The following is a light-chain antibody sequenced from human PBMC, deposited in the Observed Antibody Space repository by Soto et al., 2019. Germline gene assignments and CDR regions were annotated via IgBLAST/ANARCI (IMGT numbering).Light chain of an antibody. CDR3: SSYTSSSTLLYV. CDR2: DVS. Sequence: QLGRTQPASGSGSPGQSITISCTGTSSDVGGYNYVSWYQQHPGKAPKLMIYDVSNRPSGVSNRFSGSKSGNTASLTISGLQAEDEADYYCSSYTSSSTLLYVFGTGTKVTVL. CDR1: SSDVGGYNY. V-gene: IGLV2-14*01. J-gene: IGLJ1*01.